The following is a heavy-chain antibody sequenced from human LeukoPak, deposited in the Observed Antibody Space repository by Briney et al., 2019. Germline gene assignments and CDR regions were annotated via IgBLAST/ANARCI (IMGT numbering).Heavy chain of an antibody. CDR2: ISGSGGST. CDR3: AKRADTGTSSSGWYDY. CDR1: GFTFSSYA. V-gene: IGHV3-23*01. D-gene: IGHD6-19*01. Sequence: GGFLRLSCAASGFTFSSYAMSWVRQAPGKGLEWVSAISGSGGSTYYADSVKGRFTISRDNSKNTLYLQMNSLRAEDTAVYYCAKRADTGTSSSGWYDYWGQGTQVTVSS. J-gene: IGHJ4*02.